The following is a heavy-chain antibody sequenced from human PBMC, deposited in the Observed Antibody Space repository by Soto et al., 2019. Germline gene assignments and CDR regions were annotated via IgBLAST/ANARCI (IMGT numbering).Heavy chain of an antibody. CDR1: GGSINSSNW. J-gene: IGHJ4*02. CDR3: ARVGFPYDSSGFDY. Sequence: QVQLQESGPGLVKPSGTLSLTCAVSGGSINSSNWRSWVRQPPGKGLEWIGEIYHSGSTNYNPSLKSRTPISVDKSKNHFSLKLSSVSAADTAVYYCARVGFPYDSSGFDYWGQGTLVTVSS. D-gene: IGHD3-22*01. V-gene: IGHV4-4*02. CDR2: IYHSGST.